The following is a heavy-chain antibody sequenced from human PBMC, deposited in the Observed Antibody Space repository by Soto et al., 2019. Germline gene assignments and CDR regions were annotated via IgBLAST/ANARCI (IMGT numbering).Heavy chain of an antibody. CDR1: GGSVISSSW. CDR2: IYHAGSP. Sequence: LSLTCGVSGGSVISSSWWTWLRQSPGKGLEWIGEIYHAGSPNYNPSFQSRVIISLDKSKNNFSLRLTSVTAADAAIYYCARGSSFRGDFDIWGQGTTVTVSS. D-gene: IGHD2-21*01. V-gene: IGHV4-4*02. CDR3: ARGSSFRGDFDI. J-gene: IGHJ3*02.